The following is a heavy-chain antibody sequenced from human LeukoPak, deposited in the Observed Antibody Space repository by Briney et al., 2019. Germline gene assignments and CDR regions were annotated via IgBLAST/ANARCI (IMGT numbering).Heavy chain of an antibody. CDR1: GGSISSGGDY. CDR2: ISYSGST. Sequence: SGTLSLTCTVSGGSISSGGDYWTWICQHPGKGLEWIGYISYSGSTYYSPSLQSRVTISVDTSRSQFSLNLSSVTAADTAVYYCARDKELQRAYYYGLDVWGQGTTVTVPS. D-gene: IGHD1-7*01. CDR3: ARDKELQRAYYYGLDV. J-gene: IGHJ6*02. V-gene: IGHV4-31*03.